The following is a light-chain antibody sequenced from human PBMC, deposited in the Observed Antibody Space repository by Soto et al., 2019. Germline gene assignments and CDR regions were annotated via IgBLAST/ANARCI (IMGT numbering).Light chain of an antibody. J-gene: IGKJ2*01. CDR2: LGS. Sequence: DIVMTQSPLSLPVTPGEPASISCRSSQSLLHSNGYNYLDWYLQKPGQSSRLLTYLGSNRAPGVPDRFSGSGSGTDFTLKISRVEAEDVGVYYCMQALQTPYTFGQGTKLEIK. V-gene: IGKV2-28*01. CDR3: MQALQTPYT. CDR1: QSLLHSNGYNY.